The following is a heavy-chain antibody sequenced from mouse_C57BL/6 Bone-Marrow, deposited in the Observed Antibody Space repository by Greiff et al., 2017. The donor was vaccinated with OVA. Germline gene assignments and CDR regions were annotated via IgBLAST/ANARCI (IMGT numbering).Heavy chain of an antibody. J-gene: IGHJ2*01. Sequence: EVQLQQSGAELVRPGASVKLSCTASGFNIKDYYMHWVKQRSEQGLEWIGRIDPEDGDTEYAPKFQGKATMTADTSSNTAYLQLSSLTSEDTAVYYCTTELRSPYFDYWGQGTTLTVSS. CDR1: GFNIKDYY. V-gene: IGHV14-1*01. D-gene: IGHD3-2*02. CDR2: IDPEDGDT. CDR3: TTELRSPYFDY.